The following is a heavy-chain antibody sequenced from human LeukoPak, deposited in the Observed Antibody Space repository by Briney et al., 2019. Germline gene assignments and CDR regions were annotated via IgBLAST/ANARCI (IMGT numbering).Heavy chain of an antibody. D-gene: IGHD2-8*01. CDR2: XSXSGGST. Sequence: GGXXRLXCAASXFTFSSYAMSXVRXAPGXXXXXVSAXSXSGGSTYYADSVKGRFTISRDNSKNTLYLQMNSLRAEDTAAYYCARAGHCTNGICYTADFDYWGQGTLVTVSS. V-gene: IGHV3-23*01. J-gene: IGHJ4*02. CDR3: ARAGHCTNGICYTADFDY. CDR1: XFTFSSYA.